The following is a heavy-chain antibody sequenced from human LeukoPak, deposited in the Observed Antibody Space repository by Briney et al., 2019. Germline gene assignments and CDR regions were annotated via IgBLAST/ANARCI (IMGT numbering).Heavy chain of an antibody. V-gene: IGHV3-30*18. CDR1: GFTFSSYA. Sequence: PGGSLRLSCAASGFTFSSYAMSWVRQAPGKGLEWVGVISDDGRRKDYADSVKGRFTISRDNSTATLYLQMTSLRAEDTAVYHCAKRPSDYGDYVSYFENWGQGTLVTASP. J-gene: IGHJ4*02. CDR3: AKRPSDYGDYVSYFEN. CDR2: ISDDGRRK. D-gene: IGHD4-17*01.